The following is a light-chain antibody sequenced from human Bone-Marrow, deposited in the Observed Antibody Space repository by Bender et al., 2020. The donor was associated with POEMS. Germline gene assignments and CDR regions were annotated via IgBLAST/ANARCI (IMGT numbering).Light chain of an antibody. J-gene: IGLJ3*02. CDR1: ALPKQY. V-gene: IGLV3-25*03. Sequence: SYDLTQPPSVSVSPGQTATITCSGDALPKQYSHWYQQKPGQAPVLVIYKDTQRPSGIPERFSGSSSGTKVTLTISGVQAEDEADYYCQSVDSSTTYHALFGAGTKLTVL. CDR2: KDT. CDR3: QSVDSSTTYHAL.